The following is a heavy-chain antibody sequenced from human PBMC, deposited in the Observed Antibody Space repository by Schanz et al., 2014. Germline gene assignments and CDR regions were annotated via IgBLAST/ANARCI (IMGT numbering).Heavy chain of an antibody. V-gene: IGHV3-53*01. CDR3: ARGAVGDLHTDY. CDR2: MYINSGST. CDR1: GFTVNTNY. J-gene: IGHJ4*02. Sequence: EVQLVESGGGLIQPGGSLRLSCAVSGFTVNTNYMSWVRQAPGKGLEWISSMYINSGSTQYADSVKGRFIISRDSSKNTLFLQMNSLRAEDTGLYYCARGAVGDLHTDYWGQGTLVTVSS. D-gene: IGHD3-10*01.